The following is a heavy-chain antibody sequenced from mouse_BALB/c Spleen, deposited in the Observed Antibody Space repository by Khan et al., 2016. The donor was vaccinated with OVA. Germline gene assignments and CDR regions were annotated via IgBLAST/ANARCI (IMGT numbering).Heavy chain of an antibody. V-gene: IGHV5-6-5*01. CDR2: IGSGGST. CDR3: ARVNGSSGVDY. Sequence: EVELVESGGGLVKPGGSLKLSCAASGFTFSRYPMSWVRQTPEKRLEWVASIGSGGSTYHPDSAKGRLTISRDNARNILFLQMSSLRSEDTAMYFCARVNGSSGVDYWGQGTSLTVSS. J-gene: IGHJ2*02. CDR1: GFTFSRYP. D-gene: IGHD1-1*01.